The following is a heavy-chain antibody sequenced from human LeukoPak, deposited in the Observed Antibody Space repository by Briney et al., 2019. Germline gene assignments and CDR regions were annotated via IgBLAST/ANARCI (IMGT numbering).Heavy chain of an antibody. Sequence: GGSLRLSCAASGFTFSDYWMHWVRLAPDEGLVWVSRISGDGSTTDYADSVKGRFTISRDSAKSTLYLHMNSLRAEDTATYYCARGDTRYKNFPHWGQGTLVTVSS. CDR1: GFTFSDYW. D-gene: IGHD3-9*01. V-gene: IGHV3-74*01. J-gene: IGHJ1*01. CDR2: ISGDGSTT. CDR3: ARGDTRYKNFPH.